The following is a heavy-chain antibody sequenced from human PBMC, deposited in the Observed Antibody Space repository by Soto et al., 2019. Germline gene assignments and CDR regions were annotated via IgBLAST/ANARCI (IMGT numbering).Heavy chain of an antibody. CDR3: AKALGNPYYYYYMDV. CDR2: ISLGGDST. D-gene: IGHD1-1*01. V-gene: IGHV3-23*01. Sequence: EVQLLESGGGLVQPGGSLRLSCAASGFNFNIYAMTWVRQAPGKGLEWVSTISLGGDSTYFADSVKGRVTISRDNSKNTLSLQMNRLRAEDTATYFCAKALGNPYYYYYMDVWGTGTTVTVSS. CDR1: GFNFNIYA. J-gene: IGHJ6*03.